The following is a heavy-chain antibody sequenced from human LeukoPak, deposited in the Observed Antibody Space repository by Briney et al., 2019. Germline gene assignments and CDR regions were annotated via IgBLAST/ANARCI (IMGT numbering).Heavy chain of an antibody. CDR2: IYYSGST. CDR1: GGSISSSSYY. J-gene: IGHJ5*02. D-gene: IGHD2-15*01. CDR3: AGSIVVVVAATPGWFDP. V-gene: IGHV4-39*01. Sequence: PSETLSLTCTVSGGSISSSSYYWGWTRQPPGKGLEWIGSIYYSGSTYYNPSLKSRVTISVDTSKNQFSLKLSSVTAADTAVYYCAGSIVVVVAATPGWFDPWGQGTLVTVSS.